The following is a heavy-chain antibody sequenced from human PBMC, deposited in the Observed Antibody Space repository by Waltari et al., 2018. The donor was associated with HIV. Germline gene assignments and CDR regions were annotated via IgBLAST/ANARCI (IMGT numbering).Heavy chain of an antibody. CDR2: GYYTGNT. CDR3: ASFRPPISGTATFDH. CDR1: GGSVTNSSYY. D-gene: IGHD1-7*01. J-gene: IGHJ4*02. Sequence: QLQLQGSGPRLVKPSETMSLNCAVSGGSVTNSSYYWGWIRQPPGKGLEWIGNGYYTGNTDYNPSLRSRLTMSVDTSKNQFSLTLRSVTAADTAFYYCASFRPPISGTATFDHWGQGTLVTVSS. V-gene: IGHV4-39*01.